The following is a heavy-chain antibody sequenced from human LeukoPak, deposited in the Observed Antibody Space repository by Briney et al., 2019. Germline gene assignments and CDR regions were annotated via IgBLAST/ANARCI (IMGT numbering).Heavy chain of an antibody. CDR3: ARDYDYPWGSYRYDAFDV. V-gene: IGHV3-74*01. Sequence: GGSLRLSCAASGFTFSNYWMHWVRQAPGKELVWVSHLNSDASTPTYADFVKGRFTISRDNAKNTLYLQMNTLGAEDTAVYYCARDYDYPWGSYRYDAFDVWGQGTVVTVSS. CDR2: LNSDASTP. CDR1: GFTFSNYW. J-gene: IGHJ3*01. D-gene: IGHD3-16*02.